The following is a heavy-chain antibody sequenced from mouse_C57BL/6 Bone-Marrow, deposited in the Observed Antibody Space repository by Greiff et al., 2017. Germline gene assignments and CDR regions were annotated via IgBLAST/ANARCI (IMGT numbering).Heavy chain of an antibody. J-gene: IGHJ4*01. CDR2: ISDGGSYT. V-gene: IGHV5-4*01. Sequence: EVQGVESGGGLVKPGGSLKLSCAASGFTFSSSAMSWVRQTPEKRLVWVANISDGGSYTYYPDNVKGRFTISRDNAKNNLYLQMSHLKSQDTAMYYCAREGSPCAMDYWGQGTSVTVSS. CDR1: GFTFSSSA. CDR3: AREGSPCAMDY.